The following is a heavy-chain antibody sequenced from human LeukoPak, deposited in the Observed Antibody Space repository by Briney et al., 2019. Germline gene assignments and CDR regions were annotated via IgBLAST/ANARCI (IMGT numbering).Heavy chain of an antibody. V-gene: IGHV3-23*01. D-gene: IGHD5-18*01. CDR1: GFTFSSYA. Sequence: GGSLRLSCAASGFTFSSYAMSWVRQAPGKGLGWVSAISGSGGSTYYADSVKGRFTISRDNSKNTLYLQMNSLRAEDTAVYYCLTHGYSYANEGAGDYWGQGTLVTVSS. CDR3: LTHGYSYANEGAGDY. J-gene: IGHJ4*02. CDR2: ISGSGGST.